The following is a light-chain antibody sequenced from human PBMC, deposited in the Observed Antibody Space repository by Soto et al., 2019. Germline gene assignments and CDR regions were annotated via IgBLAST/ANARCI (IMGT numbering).Light chain of an antibody. CDR3: SSYTSTMINV. J-gene: IGLJ1*01. CDR2: DVG. CDR1: RTDVDNYDY. V-gene: IGLV2-14*03. Sequence: QSVLTQPASVSGSPGQSIAISCTGVRTDVDNYDYVSWYQQHPGKVPKLIFYDVGDRPSGVSYRFSGSKSGNTASLTISGLQAADEADYFCSSYTSTMINVFGSGTKVTVL.